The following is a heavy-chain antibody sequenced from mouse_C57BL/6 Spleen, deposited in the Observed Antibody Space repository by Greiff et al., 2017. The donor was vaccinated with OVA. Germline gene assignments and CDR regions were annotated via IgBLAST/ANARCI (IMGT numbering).Heavy chain of an antibody. Sequence: EVQLQESGTVLARPGASVKMSCKTSGYTFTSYWMHWVNQRPGPGLAWIGAIYPGNSDTSSNQKFKGKAKLTAVTSASTANMELSSQTNEDSAVYYCTRGNYYGSSYAMDYWGQGTSVTVSS. D-gene: IGHD1-1*01. V-gene: IGHV1-5*01. J-gene: IGHJ4*01. CDR3: TRGNYYGSSYAMDY. CDR1: GYTFTSYW. CDR2: IYPGNSDT.